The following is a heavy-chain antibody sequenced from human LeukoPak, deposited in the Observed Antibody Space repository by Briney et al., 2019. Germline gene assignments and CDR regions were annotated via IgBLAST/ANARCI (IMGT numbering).Heavy chain of an antibody. CDR3: ARDHKYAFDN. CDR1: GFTFSSYW. CDR2: IGIDSGNT. V-gene: IGHV3-48*01. Sequence: PGGSLRLSCAASGFTFSSYWMSWVRQAPGKGLEWISYIGIDSGNTKYADSVKGRFTISGDKAKNSLYLQMNSLRVEDTAVYYCARDHKYAFDNWGQGTLVTVSS. D-gene: IGHD2-2*01. J-gene: IGHJ4*02.